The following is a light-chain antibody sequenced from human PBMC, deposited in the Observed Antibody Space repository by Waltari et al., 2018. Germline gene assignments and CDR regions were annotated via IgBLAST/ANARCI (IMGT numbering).Light chain of an antibody. CDR3: CSHAVSSTLV. CDR1: SNDVGRFNL. CDR2: EVN. V-gene: IGLV2-23*02. J-gene: IGLJ2*01. Sequence: QSALTQPASVSGSPGQSITISCTGTSNDVGRFNLVSWYQQHPGKAPTLMIYEVNNRPSGISSRFSGSKSGDTASLTISGLQAEDEAHYYCCSHAVSSTLVFGGGTKVTVL.